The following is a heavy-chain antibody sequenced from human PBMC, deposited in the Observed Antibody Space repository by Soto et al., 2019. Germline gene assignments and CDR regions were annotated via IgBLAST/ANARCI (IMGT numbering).Heavy chain of an antibody. Sequence: ASVKVSCKASGYTVNGYYAHWVRQAPGQGLEWMGWINPNSGGTNYAQKFQGWVTMTRDTSISTAYMELSRLRSDDTAVYYCARARIVVPAAMTRTNLNNWFDPWGQGTLVTVSS. CDR2: INPNSGGT. J-gene: IGHJ5*02. V-gene: IGHV1-2*04. CDR3: ARARIVVPAAMTRTNLNNWFDP. D-gene: IGHD2-2*01. CDR1: GYTVNGYY.